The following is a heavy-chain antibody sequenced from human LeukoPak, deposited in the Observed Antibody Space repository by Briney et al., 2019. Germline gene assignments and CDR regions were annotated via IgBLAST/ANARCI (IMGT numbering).Heavy chain of an antibody. V-gene: IGHV4-30-2*01. J-gene: IGHJ6*02. Sequence: TSETLSLTCAVSGGSISSGGYSWSWIRQPPGKGLEWIGYIYHSGSTYYNPSLKSRVTISVDRSKNQFSLKLSSVTAADTAVYYCARDSRDYYGMDVWGQGTTVTVS. CDR1: GGSISSGGYS. CDR2: IYHSGST. CDR3: ARDSRDYYGMDV.